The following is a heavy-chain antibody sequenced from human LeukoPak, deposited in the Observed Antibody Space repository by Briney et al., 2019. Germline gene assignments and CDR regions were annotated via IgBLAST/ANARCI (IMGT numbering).Heavy chain of an antibody. Sequence: GGSLRLSCAASGFTFSSYSMNWVRQAPGKGLEWVSYISSSSSTIYYADSVKRRFTISRDNAKNSLYLKMNSLRAEDTAVYYCARNYHGSRSYLGMDVWGQGTTVTVSS. CDR3: ARNYHGSRSYLGMDV. J-gene: IGHJ6*02. CDR2: ISSSSSTI. CDR1: GFTFSSYS. V-gene: IGHV3-48*04. D-gene: IGHD3-10*01.